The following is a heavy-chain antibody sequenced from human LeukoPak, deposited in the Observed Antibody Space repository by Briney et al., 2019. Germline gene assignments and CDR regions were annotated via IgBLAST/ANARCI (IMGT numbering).Heavy chain of an antibody. J-gene: IGHJ4*02. D-gene: IGHD6-19*01. Sequence: PGGSLRLSCVGSGFSFSSYAMTWVRQAPGKGLEWVSTIYGGGSNTFYADSVKGRFTISRDDSKNVQFLQMNSLRPEDTAVYFCAKRITEAVGIYFDSWGPGALVTVSS. CDR3: AKRITEAVGIYFDS. CDR2: IYGGGSNT. V-gene: IGHV3-23*01. CDR1: GFSFSSYA.